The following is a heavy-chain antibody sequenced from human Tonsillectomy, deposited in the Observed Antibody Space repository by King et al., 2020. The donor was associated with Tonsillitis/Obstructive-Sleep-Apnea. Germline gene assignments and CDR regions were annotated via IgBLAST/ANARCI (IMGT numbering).Heavy chain of an antibody. CDR3: ARGGRIAARPDPDRFFDL. CDR2: IGTAGDT. V-gene: IGHV3-13*04. CDR1: GFTFSSYD. J-gene: IGHJ2*01. D-gene: IGHD6-6*01. Sequence: QLVQSGGGLVQPGGSLRLSCAASGFTFSSYDMHWVRQATGKGLEWVSAIGTAGDTYYPGSVKGRFTISRENAKNPLYLQMNSLRAGDTAVYYCARGGRIAARPDPDRFFDLWGRGTLVTVSS.